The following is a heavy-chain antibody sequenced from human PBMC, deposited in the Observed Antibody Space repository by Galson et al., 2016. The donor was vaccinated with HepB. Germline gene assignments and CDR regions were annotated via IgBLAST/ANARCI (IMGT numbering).Heavy chain of an antibody. CDR1: GFTFSGYY. J-gene: IGHJ6*02. CDR2: ISSSSKTI. V-gene: IGHV3-11*01. D-gene: IGHD2-8*02. CDR3: STRGACTGNRCHVDSYNYAMDA. Sequence: SLRLSCAVSGFTFSGYYMSWIRQAPGKGLEWVSYISSSSKTINYADSVKGRFTVSRDNAKNSLSLQMNSLRAEDTAVYYCSTRGACTGNRCHVDSYNYAMDAWRQGTTVTVSS.